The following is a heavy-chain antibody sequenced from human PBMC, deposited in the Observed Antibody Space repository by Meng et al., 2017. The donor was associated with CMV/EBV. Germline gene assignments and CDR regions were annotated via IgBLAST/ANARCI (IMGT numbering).Heavy chain of an antibody. Sequence: GESLKISCAASEFTFSSFGMHWVRQPPGKGLEWVAFIRYDGSNKKYGDSVKGRFTISRDNSKNTLYLQMNSLRSEDTAVYYCARAQVVVVPAAIHYYYYGMDVWGQGTTVTVSS. D-gene: IGHD2-2*01. J-gene: IGHJ6*02. V-gene: IGHV3-30*02. CDR1: EFTFSSFG. CDR3: ARAQVVVVPAAIHYYYYGMDV. CDR2: IRYDGSNK.